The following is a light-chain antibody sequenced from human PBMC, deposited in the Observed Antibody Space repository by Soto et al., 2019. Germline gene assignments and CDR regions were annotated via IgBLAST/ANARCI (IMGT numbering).Light chain of an antibody. CDR1: SSDVGAYIF. Sequence: QSALTQPPSASVSPGHSVTISCTGTSSDVGAYIFVSWYQQHPGKAPKLLIYDVNRRPPGVPDRFFGSKSGNTASLTVSGLQAEDEADYYCVSFAGGTYVFGTGTKVTVL. J-gene: IGLJ1*01. CDR3: VSFAGGTYV. CDR2: DVN. V-gene: IGLV2-8*01.